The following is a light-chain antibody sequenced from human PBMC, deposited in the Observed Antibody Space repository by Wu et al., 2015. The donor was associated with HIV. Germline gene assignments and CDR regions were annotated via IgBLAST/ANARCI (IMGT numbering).Light chain of an antibody. V-gene: IGKV3-20*01. Sequence: EVVLTQSPGTLSLSPGERATLSCRSSQTVTSSYLAWYQQKPGQAPRLLIYGATSRATGIPDRFSGSGSEKDFTLTITRVEPEDFAVYYCQLYGTSPQVTFGGGTKVEIK. CDR2: GAT. J-gene: IGKJ4*01. CDR3: QLYGTSPQVT. CDR1: QTVTSSY.